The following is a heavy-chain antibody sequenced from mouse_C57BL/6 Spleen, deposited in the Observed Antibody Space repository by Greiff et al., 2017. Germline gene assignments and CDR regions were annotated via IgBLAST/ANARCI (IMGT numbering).Heavy chain of an antibody. J-gene: IGHJ3*01. CDR1: GYTFTDYE. Sequence: QVQLQQSGAELVRPGASVTLSCKASGYTFTDYEMHWVKQTPVHGLEWIGAIDPETGGTAYNQKFKGKAILTADKSSSTAYMELRSLTSEDSAVDYGTRSCGSGGAWFAYWGQGTLVTVSA. CDR2: IDPETGGT. D-gene: IGHD1-1*01. V-gene: IGHV1-15*01. CDR3: TRSCGSGGAWFAY.